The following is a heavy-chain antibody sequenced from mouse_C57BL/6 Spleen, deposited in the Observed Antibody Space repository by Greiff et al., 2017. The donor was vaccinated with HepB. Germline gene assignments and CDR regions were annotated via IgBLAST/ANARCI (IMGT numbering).Heavy chain of an antibody. CDR3: ARYYGSSKWYFDV. V-gene: IGHV1-54*01. D-gene: IGHD1-1*01. Sequence: QVQLKQSGAELVRPGTSVKVSCKASGYAFTNYLIEWVKQRPGQGLEWIGVINPGSGGTNYNEKFKGKATLTADKSSSTAYMQLSSLTSEDSAVYFCARYYGSSKWYFDVWGTGTTVTVSS. CDR2: INPGSGGT. J-gene: IGHJ1*03. CDR1: GYAFTNYL.